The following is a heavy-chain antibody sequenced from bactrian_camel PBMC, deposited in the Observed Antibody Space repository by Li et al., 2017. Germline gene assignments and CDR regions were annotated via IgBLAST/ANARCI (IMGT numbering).Heavy chain of an antibody. CDR3: NIGLCGTWPPGEDSY. J-gene: IGHJ4*01. CDR2: IDRGGKT. CDR1: GAGSLRNC. D-gene: IGHD5*01. V-gene: IGHV3S53*01. Sequence: HVQLVESGGGSVQAGGPLRLSCVGSGAGSLRNCVGWSRQAPGEQRQGVASIDRGGKTMYADSVKGRFTISRDNARNTLYLQMNSLKPEDTAMYYCNIGLCGTWPPGEDSYWGQGTQVTVS.